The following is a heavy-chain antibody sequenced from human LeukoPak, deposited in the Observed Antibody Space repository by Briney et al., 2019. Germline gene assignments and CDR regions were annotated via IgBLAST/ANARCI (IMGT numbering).Heavy chain of an antibody. D-gene: IGHD3-10*01. CDR1: GYTFTSYA. J-gene: IGHJ4*02. Sequence: ASVKVSCKASGYTFTSYAMHWVRQAPGQRLEWMGWINTGNGNTKYSQKFQGRVTITRDTSASTAYMELSSLRSEDTAVYYCARHYYGSGSYPYWGQGTLVTVSS. V-gene: IGHV1-3*04. CDR3: ARHYYGSGSYPY. CDR2: INTGNGNT.